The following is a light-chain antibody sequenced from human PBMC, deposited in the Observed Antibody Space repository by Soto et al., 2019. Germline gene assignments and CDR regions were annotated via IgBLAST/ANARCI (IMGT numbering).Light chain of an antibody. CDR1: QSVSRSY. J-gene: IGKJ5*01. CDR2: GSY. V-gene: IGKV3-20*01. CDR3: QQYGSSSIT. Sequence: EVVLTQSPGTLSLSPGERATLSCRASQSVSRSYLAWYQQKPGQTPRLLIHGSYSRATGIPDRFSGSGSGTDFTLTISRLEPEDFAVYYCQQYGSSSITFGQGTRLEIK.